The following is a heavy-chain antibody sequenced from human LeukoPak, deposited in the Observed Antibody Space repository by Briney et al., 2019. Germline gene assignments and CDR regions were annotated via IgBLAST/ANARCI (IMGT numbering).Heavy chain of an antibody. CDR3: ARGDFWSGLSHYYGMDV. CDR2: IYTSGST. CDR1: GGSISSYY. V-gene: IGHV4-4*07. D-gene: IGHD3-3*01. Sequence: SETLSLTCTVSGGSISSYYWSWIRQPAGRGLEWIGRIYTSGSTNYNPSLKSRVTMSVDTSKNQFSLKLSSVTAADTAVYYCARGDFWSGLSHYYGMDVWGQGTTVTVSS. J-gene: IGHJ6*02.